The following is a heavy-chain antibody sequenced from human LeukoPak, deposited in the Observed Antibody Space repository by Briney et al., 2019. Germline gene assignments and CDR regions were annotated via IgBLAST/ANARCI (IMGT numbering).Heavy chain of an antibody. CDR2: ISSSSSYI. Sequence: GGSLRLSCAASGFTFSSYTMSWVRQAPGKGLEWVSSISSSSSYIYYADSVKGRFTISRDNAKNSLYLQTNSLRAEDTAVYSCARETDYNLDYWGQGTLVTVSS. CDR1: GFTFSSYT. D-gene: IGHD4-11*01. J-gene: IGHJ4*02. CDR3: ARETDYNLDY. V-gene: IGHV3-21*01.